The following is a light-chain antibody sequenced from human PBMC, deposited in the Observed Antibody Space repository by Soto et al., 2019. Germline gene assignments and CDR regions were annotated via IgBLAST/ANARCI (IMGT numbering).Light chain of an antibody. Sequence: EIVLTQSPDTLSLSPGERATLSCRASQSIASNLAWYQQKPGQAPRLLIYGASGRATGIPARFSGGGSGTEFTLAISSLQSEDFAVYYCQQYNSWPPTFGQGTKVDI. V-gene: IGKV3-15*01. J-gene: IGKJ1*01. CDR3: QQYNSWPPT. CDR2: GAS. CDR1: QSIASN.